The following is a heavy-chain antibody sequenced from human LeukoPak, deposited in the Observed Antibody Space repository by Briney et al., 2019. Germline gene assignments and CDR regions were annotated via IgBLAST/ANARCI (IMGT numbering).Heavy chain of an antibody. CDR2: INNSGST. CDR1: GGSFSGYY. J-gene: IGHJ4*02. D-gene: IGHD3-10*01. Sequence: SETLSLTCAVYGGSFSGYYWSWIRQPPGKGLEWIGEINNSGSTNYNPSLKSRVTISVDTSKNQFSLKLSSVTAADMAVYYCARATANPYYYGSGRYYQVYYFDYWGQGTLVTVSS. CDR3: ARATANPYYYGSGRYYQVYYFDY. V-gene: IGHV4-34*01.